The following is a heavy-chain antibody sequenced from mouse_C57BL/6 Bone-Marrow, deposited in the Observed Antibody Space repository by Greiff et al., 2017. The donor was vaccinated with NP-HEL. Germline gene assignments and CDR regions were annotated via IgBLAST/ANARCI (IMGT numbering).Heavy chain of an antibody. V-gene: IGHV5-9-1*02. CDR2: ISSGGDYI. D-gene: IGHD1-1*01. Sequence: EVKLVESGEGLVKPGGSLKLSCAASGFTFSSYAMSWVRQTPEKRLEWVAYISSGGDYIYSADTLKGRFTISRDNARNTLYLQMSSLKSEDTAMYYCTRARTTVVATNFGYWGQVTTLSVSS. CDR1: GFTFSSYA. CDR3: TRARTTVVATNFGY. J-gene: IGHJ2*01.